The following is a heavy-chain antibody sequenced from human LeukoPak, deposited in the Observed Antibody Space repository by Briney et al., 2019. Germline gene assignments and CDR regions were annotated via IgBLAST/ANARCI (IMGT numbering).Heavy chain of an antibody. V-gene: IGHV3-48*04. CDR3: ATLSYDPDDY. J-gene: IGHJ4*02. CDR2: ISSSGSTI. Sequence: GGSLRLSCAASGFTVSSNYMNWVRQAPGKGLEWVSYISSSGSTIYYADSVKGRFTISRDNAKNSLYLQMNSLRAEDTALYYCATLSYDPDDYWGQGTLVTVSS. D-gene: IGHD3-16*01. CDR1: GFTVSSNY.